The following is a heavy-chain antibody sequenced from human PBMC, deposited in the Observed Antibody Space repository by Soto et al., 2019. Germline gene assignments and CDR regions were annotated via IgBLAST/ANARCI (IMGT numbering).Heavy chain of an antibody. Sequence: LSLTCTVSGGSISSGGYYWSWIRQHPGKGLEWIGYIYYSGSTYYNPSLKSRVTISVDTSKNQFSLKLSSVTAADTAVYYCARDGADDPDAFDIWGQGTMVTVSS. CDR2: IYYSGST. J-gene: IGHJ3*02. D-gene: IGHD1-26*01. CDR3: ARDGADDPDAFDI. CDR1: GGSISSGGYY. V-gene: IGHV4-31*03.